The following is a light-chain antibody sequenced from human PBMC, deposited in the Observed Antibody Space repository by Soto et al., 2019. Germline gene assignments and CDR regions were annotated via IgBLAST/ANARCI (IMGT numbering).Light chain of an antibody. Sequence: DIQMTQFPSTLSASVVDRVTITCRASQTTNTWLAWYQQKPGTAPKLLIYDASSLEGGVPSRFSASGSGTEFTLTISSLQPDDLATYYCQQYISYPYTFGQGTKVEIK. V-gene: IGKV1-5*01. CDR2: DAS. J-gene: IGKJ2*01. CDR3: QQYISYPYT. CDR1: QTTNTW.